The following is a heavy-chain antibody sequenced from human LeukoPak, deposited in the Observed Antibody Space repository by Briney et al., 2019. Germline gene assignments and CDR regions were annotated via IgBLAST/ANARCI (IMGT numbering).Heavy chain of an antibody. J-gene: IGHJ4*02. CDR2: IYTSGST. D-gene: IGHD3-22*01. Sequence: SETLSLTCTVSGGSISSGSYYWSWIRQPAGKGLEWIGRIYTSGSTNYNPSLKSRVTISVDTSKNQFSLKLSSVTAADTAVYYCARADDSSDYFDYWGQGTLVTVSS. CDR3: ARADDSSDYFDY. CDR1: GGSISSGSYY. V-gene: IGHV4-61*02.